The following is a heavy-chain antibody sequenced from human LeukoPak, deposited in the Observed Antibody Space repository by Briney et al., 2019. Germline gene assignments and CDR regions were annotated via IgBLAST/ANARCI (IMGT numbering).Heavy chain of an antibody. CDR2: INPSGGST. CDR1: GYTFTSYY. J-gene: IGHJ4*02. CDR3: ARDAVTAAGIFDY. Sequence: ASVKVSCKASGYTFTSYYMHWVRQTPGQGLEWMGIINPSGGSTSYAQKFQGGVTMTRDTSTSTVYMELSSLRSEDTAVYYCARDAVTAAGIFDYWGQGTLVTVSS. V-gene: IGHV1-46*01. D-gene: IGHD6-13*01.